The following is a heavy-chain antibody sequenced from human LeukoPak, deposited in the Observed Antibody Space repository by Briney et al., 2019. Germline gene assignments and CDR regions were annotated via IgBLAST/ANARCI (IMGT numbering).Heavy chain of an antibody. CDR3: AKSPYRYQLQSRFDS. D-gene: IGHD2-2*01. CDR1: GYTFTSYD. V-gene: IGHV1-8*03. CDR2: MNPNSGNT. J-gene: IGHJ4*02. Sequence: ASVKVSCKASGYTFTSYDINWVRQATGQGLEWMGWMNPNSGNTGYAQKFQGRVTITRNTSISTAYMELSSLRPEDTALYYCAKSPYRYQLQSRFDSWGQGTQVTVSS.